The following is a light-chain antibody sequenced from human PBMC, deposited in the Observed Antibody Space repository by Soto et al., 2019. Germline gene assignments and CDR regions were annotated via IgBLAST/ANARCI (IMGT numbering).Light chain of an antibody. CDR2: DAS. Sequence: DIQMTQSPSTLSASVGDRVTISCRASQSIRSWLAWYQQKPGKAPKLLISDASDLETGVPSRFSGSGSGTEFTLTISSLQPDDFATYYCQQYNSYSLLTVGGGTKVEIK. V-gene: IGKV1-5*01. J-gene: IGKJ4*01. CDR3: QQYNSYSLLT. CDR1: QSIRSW.